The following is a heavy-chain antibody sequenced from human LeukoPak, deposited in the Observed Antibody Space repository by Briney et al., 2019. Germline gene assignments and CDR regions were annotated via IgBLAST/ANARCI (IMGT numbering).Heavy chain of an antibody. CDR2: ISYDGSNK. Sequence: PGRSLRLSCAASGFIFSSYGMHWVRQAPGKGLEWVAVISYDGSNKYYGDSVKGRFTISRDDSKNTLYLQMNSLRAGDTAVYYCAKEYDRFRGFDYWGQGTLVTVSS. V-gene: IGHV3-30*18. CDR1: GFIFSSYG. CDR3: AKEYDRFRGFDY. J-gene: IGHJ4*02. D-gene: IGHD3-22*01.